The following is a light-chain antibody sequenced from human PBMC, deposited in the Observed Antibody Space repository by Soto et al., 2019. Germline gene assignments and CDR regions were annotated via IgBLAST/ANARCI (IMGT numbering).Light chain of an antibody. CDR3: HQYGSSRGT. CDR2: GAS. V-gene: IGKV3-20*01. J-gene: IGKJ4*01. CDR1: QSVSSSY. Sequence: EIVLTQSPGTLSLSPGERATLSCRASQSVSSSYLAWYQKQPGQAHRLLIYGASSRATGITDSFSGSGSGTDCTLTISRLEPEEFAVYDCHQYGSSRGTFGGGTKVEIK.